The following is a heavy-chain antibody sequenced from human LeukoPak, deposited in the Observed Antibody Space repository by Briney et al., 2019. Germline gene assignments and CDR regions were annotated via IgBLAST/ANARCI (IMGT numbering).Heavy chain of an antibody. Sequence: PSETLSLTCTVSGYSFSSGYYWGCIRQPPEKGREWIGSIYHSGSTYYNPSLKTRVTIPVDTSKNQFSLKLSSMTAADTAVYYCARGFGGYCSSTSCYLGYWGQGTLVTVSS. CDR1: GYSFSSGYY. V-gene: IGHV4-38-2*02. CDR3: ARGFGGYCSSTSCYLGY. D-gene: IGHD2-2*01. CDR2: IYHSGST. J-gene: IGHJ4*02.